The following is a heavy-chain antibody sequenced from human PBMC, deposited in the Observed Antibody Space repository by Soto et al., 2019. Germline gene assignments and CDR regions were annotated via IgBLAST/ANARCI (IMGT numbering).Heavy chain of an antibody. D-gene: IGHD4-17*01. J-gene: IGHJ5*02. CDR2: IYYSGST. CDR1: GGSVSSGSYY. V-gene: IGHV4-61*01. CDR3: ARGGGYDYGLWWFDP. Sequence: PSETLSLTCTVSGGSVSSGSYYWSWIRQPPGKGLEWIGYIYYSGSTNYNPSLKSRVTISVDTSKNQFSLKLSSVTAADTAVYYCARGGGYDYGLWWFDPWGQGTLVT.